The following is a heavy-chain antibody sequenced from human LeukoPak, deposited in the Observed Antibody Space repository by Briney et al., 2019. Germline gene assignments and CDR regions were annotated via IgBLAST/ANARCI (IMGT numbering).Heavy chain of an antibody. CDR3: ARDYGGSSPFDY. Sequence: GGSLKLSCAASGFTFSNYWMTWVRQAPGKGLEWVANIKHDGSEDYYLDSVKGRFTISRDNAKNSLYLHMNSLRAEDTAVYYCARDYGGSSPFDYWGQGTLVTVSS. CDR1: GFTFSNYW. D-gene: IGHD4-23*01. J-gene: IGHJ4*02. CDR2: IKHDGSED. V-gene: IGHV3-7*01.